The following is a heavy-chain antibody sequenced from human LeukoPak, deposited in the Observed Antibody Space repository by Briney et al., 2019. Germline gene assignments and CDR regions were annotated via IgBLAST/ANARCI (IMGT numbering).Heavy chain of an antibody. V-gene: IGHV4-34*01. CDR3: ARVYGSGSYYNGYYYYYMDV. J-gene: IGHJ6*03. CDR2: INHSGST. CDR1: GGSFSGYY. Sequence: SETLSLTCAVYGGSFSGYYWSWIRQPPGKGLEWIGEINHSGSTNYNPSLKSRVTISVDTSKNQFSLKLSSVTAADTAVYYCARVYGSGSYYNGYYYYYMDVWGKGTTVTISS. D-gene: IGHD3-10*01.